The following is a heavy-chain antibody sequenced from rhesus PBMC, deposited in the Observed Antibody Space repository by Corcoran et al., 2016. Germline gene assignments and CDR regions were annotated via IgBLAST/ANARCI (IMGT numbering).Heavy chain of an antibody. CDR3: ARLFGNYNWYIDL. D-gene: IGHD4-35*01. V-gene: IGHV4-93*02. CDR1: GGSVRRSNW. CDR2: IYGCDGST. Sequence: QVQLQESGPAVVKPSETLSLTCAVSGGSVRRSNWWIWIRQSPGKGRDFIGCIYGCDGSTEYNPSLKSRVTVSIDTSKNHFALKLSSVTAADTAVYYCARLFGNYNWYIDLWGPGTPITVSS. J-gene: IGHJ2*01.